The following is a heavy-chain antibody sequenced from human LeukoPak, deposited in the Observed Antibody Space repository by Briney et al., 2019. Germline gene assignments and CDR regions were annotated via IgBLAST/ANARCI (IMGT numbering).Heavy chain of an antibody. D-gene: IGHD5-18*01. Sequence: SETLSLTCTVSGYSISSGYYWGWIRQPPGKGLEWIGSIYHSGSTYYNPSLKSRVTISVDTSKNQFSLRLNSVTAADTAVYYCARDGYGLTWGQGTLVTVSS. J-gene: IGHJ5*02. CDR3: ARDGYGLT. V-gene: IGHV4-38-2*02. CDR1: GYSISSGYY. CDR2: IYHSGST.